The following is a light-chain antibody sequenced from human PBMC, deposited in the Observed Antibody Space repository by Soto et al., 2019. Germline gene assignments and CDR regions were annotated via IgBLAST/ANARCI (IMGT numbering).Light chain of an antibody. V-gene: IGKV1-39*01. J-gene: IGKJ2*01. CDR2: AAS. Sequence: DIQMTQSPSSLSASVGDSVTISCRASQSISTYLNWYRQKPGKAPELLIYAASSLQSGVTSRFSGSGSGTDFTLTISSLQPEDFSTDYCQQSYSSPSTFGQGTKLEIK. CDR1: QSISTY. CDR3: QQSYSSPST.